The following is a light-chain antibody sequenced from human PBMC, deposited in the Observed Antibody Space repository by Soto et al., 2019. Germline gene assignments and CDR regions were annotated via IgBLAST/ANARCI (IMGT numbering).Light chain of an antibody. CDR2: GAS. CDR3: QQYGSSLPYT. CDR1: QSVSSSY. J-gene: IGKJ2*01. Sequence: EIVLTQSPGTLSLSPGERATLSCRASQSVSSSYLAWYQQKPGQAPRLLIYGASSRATGIPDRLSGSGSGTDFTLTISRLEPEDFAVYYCQQYGSSLPYTFGQGTKVDIK. V-gene: IGKV3-20*01.